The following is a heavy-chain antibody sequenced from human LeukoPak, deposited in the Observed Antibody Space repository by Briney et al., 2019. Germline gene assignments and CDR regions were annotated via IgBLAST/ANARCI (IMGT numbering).Heavy chain of an antibody. CDR3: ASEDYTAMAMDV. CDR1: GFTFSSYA. Sequence: GGSLRLSCAASGFTFSSYAMSWVRQAPAKGLEWVSAISGSGGSTYYADPVKGRFTISRDNSKNTLYLQMNSLRAEDTAVYYCASEDYTAMAMDVWGKGTTVTISS. CDR2: ISGSGGST. V-gene: IGHV3-23*01. D-gene: IGHD5-18*01. J-gene: IGHJ6*03.